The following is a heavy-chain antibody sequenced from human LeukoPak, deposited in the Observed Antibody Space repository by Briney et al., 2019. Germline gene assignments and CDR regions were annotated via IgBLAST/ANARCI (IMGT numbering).Heavy chain of an antibody. CDR1: GGSISSSSYY. CDR3: AILGYSYGRVGYYFDY. J-gene: IGHJ4*02. Sequence: SETLSLTCTVSGGSISSSSYYWGWIRQPPGKGLEWIGSIYYSGSTYYNPYLKSRVTISVDTSKNQFSLKLSSVTAADPAVYYCAILGYSYGRVGYYFDYWGQGTLVTVSS. D-gene: IGHD5-18*01. CDR2: IYYSGST. V-gene: IGHV4-39*01.